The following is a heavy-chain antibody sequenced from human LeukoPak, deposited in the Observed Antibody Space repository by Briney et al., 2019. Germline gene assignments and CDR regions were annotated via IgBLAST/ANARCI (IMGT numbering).Heavy chain of an antibody. Sequence: SQTLSLTCAISGDXVSSNSAAWNWIRQSPSIGLQWLGRTYYRSKWYNDYAVSVKSRITINPDTSKNQFSLQLNSVTPEDTAVYYCARGLYSSSEGYFDYWGQGTLVTVSS. CDR2: TYYRSKWYN. CDR3: ARGLYSSSEGYFDY. CDR1: GDXVSSNSAA. V-gene: IGHV6-1*01. J-gene: IGHJ4*02. D-gene: IGHD6-6*01.